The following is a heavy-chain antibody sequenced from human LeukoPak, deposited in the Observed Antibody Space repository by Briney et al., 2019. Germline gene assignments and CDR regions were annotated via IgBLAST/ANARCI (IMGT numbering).Heavy chain of an antibody. CDR2: IYHSGST. J-gene: IGHJ5*02. Sequence: SGTLSLTCAVSGGSISSSNWWSWVRQPPGKGLEWIGEIYHSGSTNYNPSLKSRATISVDKSKNQFSLKLSSVTAADTAVYYCARVRIERWFDPWGQGTLVTVSS. CDR1: GGSISSSNW. V-gene: IGHV4-4*02. CDR3: ARVRIERWFDP. D-gene: IGHD2-15*01.